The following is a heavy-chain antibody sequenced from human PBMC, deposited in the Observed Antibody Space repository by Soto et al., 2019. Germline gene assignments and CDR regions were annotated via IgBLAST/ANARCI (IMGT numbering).Heavy chain of an antibody. CDR3: ARADAYYDSSGYYYYYYGMDV. J-gene: IGHJ6*02. V-gene: IGHV4-59*01. CDR1: GGSISSYY. D-gene: IGHD3-22*01. CDR2: IYYSGST. Sequence: QVPLQESGPGLVKPSETLSLTCTVSGGSISSYYWSWIRQPPGKGLEWIGYIYYSGSTNYNPSLKSRVTISVDTSKNQFSLKLSSVTAADTAVYYCARADAYYDSSGYYYYYYGMDVWGQGTTVTVSS.